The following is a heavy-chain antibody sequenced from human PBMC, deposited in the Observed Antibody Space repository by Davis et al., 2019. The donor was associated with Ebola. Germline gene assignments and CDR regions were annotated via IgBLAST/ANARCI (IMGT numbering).Heavy chain of an antibody. D-gene: IGHD2-2*02. CDR3: AKVPAAIHGILTSGYFDL. CDR1: GFTFSSYA. CDR2: ISGSGGST. J-gene: IGHJ2*01. V-gene: IGHV3-23*01. Sequence: GGSLRLSCAASGFTFSSYAMSWVRQAPGKGLEWVSAISGSGGSTYYADSVKGRFTISRDNSKNTLYLQMNSLRAEDTAVYYCAKVPAAIHGILTSGYFDLWGRGTLVTVSS.